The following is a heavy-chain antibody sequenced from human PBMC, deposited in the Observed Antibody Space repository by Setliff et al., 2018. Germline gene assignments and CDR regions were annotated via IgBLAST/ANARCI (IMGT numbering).Heavy chain of an antibody. V-gene: IGHV3-21*01. CDR3: ASIDWGENFYNTDV. D-gene: IGHD7-27*01. Sequence: LSLSCAASGFTFSSYGMHWVRQAPGKGLEWVTAISSSSTYIFYADSVKGRFTISRDNAKNTLYLQMNSLRGEDTAVYFCASIDWGENFYNTDVWGKGTTVTVSS. CDR1: GFTFSSYG. CDR2: ISSSSTYI. J-gene: IGHJ6*03.